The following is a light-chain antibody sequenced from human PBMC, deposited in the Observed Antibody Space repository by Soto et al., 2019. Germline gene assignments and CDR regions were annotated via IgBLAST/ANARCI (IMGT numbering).Light chain of an antibody. CDR2: GAS. J-gene: IGKJ1*01. CDR1: QSVSSSY. Sequence: IVLTQSPGTLSLSPGERATLSCRASQSVSSSYLAWYQQKPGQAPRPLIYGASSRATGIPDRFSGSGSGTDFTLTISRLEPEDFAVCYCQQYGSSPTFGQGTKVDIK. CDR3: QQYGSSPT. V-gene: IGKV3-20*01.